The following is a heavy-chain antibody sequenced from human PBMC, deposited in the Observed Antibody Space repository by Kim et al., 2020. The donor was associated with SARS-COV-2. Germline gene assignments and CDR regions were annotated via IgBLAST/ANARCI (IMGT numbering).Heavy chain of an antibody. CDR1: GFTFSDYY. Sequence: RGSLRLSCAASGFTFSDYYMSWIRQAPGKGLEWVSYISSSSSYTNYADSVKGRFTISRDNAKNSLYLQMNSLRAEDTAVYYCARERGFGEYFDYWGQGTLVTVSS. V-gene: IGHV3-11*06. J-gene: IGHJ4*02. CDR3: ARERGFGEYFDY. D-gene: IGHD3-10*01. CDR2: ISSSSSYT.